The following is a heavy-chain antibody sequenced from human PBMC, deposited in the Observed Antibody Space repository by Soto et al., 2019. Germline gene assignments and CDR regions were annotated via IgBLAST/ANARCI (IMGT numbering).Heavy chain of an antibody. CDR2: ISSGPTI. Sequence: EVQLVESGGGLVQPGGSLRLSCAASGFTFNSYEMNWVRQAPGKGLEWVAYISSGPTIYYADSVKGRFTISRDNAKNSLSLQMDSLRVEYTAVYYCARVGSGGYGADHWGQGTLVTVSS. D-gene: IGHD5-12*01. J-gene: IGHJ4*02. CDR3: ARVGSGGYGADH. CDR1: GFTFNSYE. V-gene: IGHV3-48*03.